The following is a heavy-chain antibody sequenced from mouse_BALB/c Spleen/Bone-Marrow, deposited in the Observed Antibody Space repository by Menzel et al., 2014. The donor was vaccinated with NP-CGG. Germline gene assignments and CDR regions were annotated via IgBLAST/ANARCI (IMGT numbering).Heavy chain of an antibody. CDR1: GYTFTNYW. V-gene: IGHV1-7*01. CDR3: ARKGYGNYHYYAMDY. D-gene: IGHD2-1*01. CDR2: INPSTGYT. J-gene: IGHJ4*01. Sequence: VHLVESGAELAKPGASVKMSCKASGYTFTNYWMHWIKRRPGQGLEWIGYINPSTGYTEYNQKFKDKATLTADKSSSTAYMLLSSLTSEDSAVYYCARKGYGNYHYYAMDYWGQGTSVTVSS.